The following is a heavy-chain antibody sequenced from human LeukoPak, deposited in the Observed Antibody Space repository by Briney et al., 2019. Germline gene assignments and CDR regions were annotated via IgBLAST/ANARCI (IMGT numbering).Heavy chain of an antibody. CDR1: GYTFTSYG. V-gene: IGHV1-18*01. Sequence: ASVKVSCKASGYTFTSYGISWVRQAPGQGLEWMGWISVYNGNTNYAQKLQGRVTMTTDTSASTAYMELRSLRSDDTAVYYCARYYHDSSGYYRGAFDIWGQGTMVTVSS. CDR3: ARYYHDSSGYYRGAFDI. D-gene: IGHD3-22*01. J-gene: IGHJ3*02. CDR2: ISVYNGNT.